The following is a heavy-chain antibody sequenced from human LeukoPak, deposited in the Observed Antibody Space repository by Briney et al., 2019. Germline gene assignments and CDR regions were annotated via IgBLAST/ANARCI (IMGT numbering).Heavy chain of an antibody. V-gene: IGHV3-30*18. CDR1: GFTFSSYG. Sequence: PGGSLILSCAASGFTFSSYGIHWVRQAPGKGLEWVAVISYDGSNKYYADSVKGRFTISRDNSKNTLYLQMNSLRAEDTAVYYCAKSGDSTGFWDFDYWGQGTLVTVSS. CDR2: ISYDGSNK. CDR3: AKSGDSTGFWDFDY. D-gene: IGHD3-22*01. J-gene: IGHJ4*02.